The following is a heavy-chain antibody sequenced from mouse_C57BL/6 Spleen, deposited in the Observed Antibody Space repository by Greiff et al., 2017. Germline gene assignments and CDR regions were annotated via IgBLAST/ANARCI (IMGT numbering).Heavy chain of an antibody. CDR2: ISGGGGNT. Sequence: EVNLVESGGGLVKPGGSLKLSCAASGFTFSSYTMSWVRQTPEKRLEWVATISGGGGNTYYPDSVKGRFTISRDNAKNTLYLQMSSLRSEDTALYYCARHGAYYFDYWGQGTTLTVSS. CDR3: ARHGAYYFDY. J-gene: IGHJ2*01. V-gene: IGHV5-9*01. CDR1: GFTFSSYT.